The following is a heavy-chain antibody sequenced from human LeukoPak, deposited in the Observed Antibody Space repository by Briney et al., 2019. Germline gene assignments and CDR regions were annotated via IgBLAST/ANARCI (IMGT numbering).Heavy chain of an antibody. CDR3: AKGVGTNKGGYYFDY. Sequence: GGSLRLSCAASGFAFSSFAMSWVRQAPGKGLDWVSSISGSGGSTYYADSVKGRFTISRDCSKNTLYVQMNSLRAEDTAVYYCAKGVGTNKGGYYFDYWGQGTPVTVSS. CDR2: ISGSGGST. CDR1: GFAFSSFA. J-gene: IGHJ4*02. D-gene: IGHD3-3*01. V-gene: IGHV3-23*01.